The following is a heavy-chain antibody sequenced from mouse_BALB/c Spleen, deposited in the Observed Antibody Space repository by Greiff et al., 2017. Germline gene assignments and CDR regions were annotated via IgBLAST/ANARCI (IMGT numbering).Heavy chain of an antibody. CDR1: GYTFTSYW. J-gene: IGHJ1*01. D-gene: IGHD2-10*02. V-gene: IGHV1-7*01. CDR2: INPSTGYT. CDR3: ARGLYGNYGGYFDV. Sequence: QVQLKESGAELAKPGASVKMSCKASGYTFTSYWMHWVKQRPGQGLEWIGYINPSTGYTEYNQKFKDKATLTADKSSSTAYMQLSSLTSEDSAVYYCARGLYGNYGGYFDVWGAGTTVTVSS.